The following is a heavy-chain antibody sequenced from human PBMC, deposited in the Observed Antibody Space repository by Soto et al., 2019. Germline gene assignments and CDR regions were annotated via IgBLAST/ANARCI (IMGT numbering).Heavy chain of an antibody. J-gene: IGHJ5*02. V-gene: IGHV2-5*01. CDR3: AHREYGDYSESRFGH. CDR2: IYWNDDK. D-gene: IGHD4-17*01. CDR1: GFSFDNSGVG. Sequence: QITLTESGPTLAKPTQTLTLTCTFSGFSFDNSGVGVAWIRQPPGKALEWLGIIYWNDDKRYSPSLRSRLSITRDISKHQEFLTMTNMDSVDAATSLCAHREYGDYSESRFGHWGQGSLVTVSS.